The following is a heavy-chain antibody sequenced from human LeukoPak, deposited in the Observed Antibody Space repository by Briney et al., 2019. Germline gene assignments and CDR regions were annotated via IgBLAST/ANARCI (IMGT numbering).Heavy chain of an antibody. J-gene: IGHJ4*02. CDR3: ARVRGDYVVDY. Sequence: GGSLRLSCAASGFTFSNHALHWVRQAPGKGLEHVSLISSNGGSTYYANSVKGRFTISRDNSKNTLYLHMGSLRAEDMAVYYCARVRGDYVVDYWGQGTLVTVSS. CDR2: ISSNGGST. CDR1: GFTFSNHA. D-gene: IGHD4-17*01. V-gene: IGHV3-64*01.